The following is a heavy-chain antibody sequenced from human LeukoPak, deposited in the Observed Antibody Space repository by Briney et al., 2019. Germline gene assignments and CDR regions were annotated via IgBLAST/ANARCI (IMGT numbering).Heavy chain of an antibody. J-gene: IGHJ4*02. CDR2: IYPGDSDT. Sequence: GESLEISCKGSGYSFTSYWIGWVRQMPGKGLEWMGIIYPGDSDTRYSPSFQGQVTISADKSISTAYLQWSSLKASDTAMYYCARLLGYCSSTSCYPPRPNLPAWLSAPEYPDYWGQGTLVTVSS. D-gene: IGHD2-2*01. V-gene: IGHV5-51*01. CDR3: ARLLGYCSSTSCYPPRPNLPAWLSAPEYPDY. CDR1: GYSFTSYW.